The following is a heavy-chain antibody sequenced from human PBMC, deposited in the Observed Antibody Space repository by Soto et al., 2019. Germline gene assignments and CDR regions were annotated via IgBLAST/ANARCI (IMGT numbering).Heavy chain of an antibody. Sequence: QVQLVQSGAEVKKPGSSVKVSCKASGVTFSRYTISWVRQAPGQGLEWLGRVIPILGIANYAQKFQGRVKITEDKSTSTDYLEQSSLRSEETAVYYCATPALREYGMDVWGQGTTVTVSS. CDR1: GVTFSRYT. V-gene: IGHV1-69*02. CDR3: ATPALREYGMDV. D-gene: IGHD2-2*01. CDR2: VIPILGIA. J-gene: IGHJ6*02.